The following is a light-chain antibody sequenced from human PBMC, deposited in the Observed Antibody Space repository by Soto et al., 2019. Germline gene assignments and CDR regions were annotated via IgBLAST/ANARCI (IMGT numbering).Light chain of an antibody. CDR2: AAS. V-gene: IGKV3-20*01. CDR3: QQYGSSPWT. J-gene: IGKJ1*01. CDR1: QSVSSY. Sequence: EIVLTQSPATLSLSPGERATLSCWASQSVSSYLAWYQQKPGQAPRLLIYAASRRATGIPDRFSGSGSGTDFTLTISRLEPEDFAVYYCQQYGSSPWTFGQGTKVDIK.